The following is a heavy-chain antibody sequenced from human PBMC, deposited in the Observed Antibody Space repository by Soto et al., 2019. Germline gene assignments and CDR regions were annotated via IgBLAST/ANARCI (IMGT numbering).Heavy chain of an antibody. CDR2: IYYTGNT. CDR1: GASISGGDYY. J-gene: IGHJ4*02. Sequence: QVQLQESGPGLVKPSQTLSLTCTVSGASISGGDYYWTWIRQPPGKGLEWIRTIYYTGNTYSNPSHESRLSISVDPSNNQFALRLTSVTAPDTAIYYCARATYDSSTYYLDYWGQGTLVTVSS. CDR3: ARATYDSSTYYLDY. V-gene: IGHV4-30-4*01. D-gene: IGHD3-22*01.